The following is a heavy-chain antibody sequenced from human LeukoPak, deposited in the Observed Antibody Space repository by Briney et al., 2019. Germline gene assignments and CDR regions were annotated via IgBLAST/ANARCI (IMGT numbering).Heavy chain of an antibody. CDR2: ISWNSGII. J-gene: IGHJ6*03. CDR1: GFTFDDYA. D-gene: IGHD2/OR15-2a*01. CDR3: AKDAYGGATFFYYMDV. Sequence: GGSLRLSCAGSGFTFDDYAMHWVRQTPGKGLEWVSGISWNSGIIAYAYFVGGRFTISRYNAKNSLSLQMNSLSDEDTAVYYCAKDAYGGATFFYYMDVWGKGTTVTVSS. V-gene: IGHV3-9*01.